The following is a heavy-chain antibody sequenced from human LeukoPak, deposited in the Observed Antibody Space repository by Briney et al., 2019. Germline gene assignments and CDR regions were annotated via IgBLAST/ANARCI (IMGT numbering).Heavy chain of an antibody. CDR1: GGSFSTYV. CDR3: TREGVYAPDGSGYHRDAFDM. Sequence: SVKVSCKASGGSFSTYVITWVRQAPGQGLEWMGRIIPVLGVSNFAQKFQGRVTITADKSTNTAHMELSRLESGDTAVYYCTREGVYAPDGSGYHRDAFDMWGQGTVVIVSS. V-gene: IGHV1-69*04. CDR2: IIPVLGVS. J-gene: IGHJ3*02. D-gene: IGHD3-22*01.